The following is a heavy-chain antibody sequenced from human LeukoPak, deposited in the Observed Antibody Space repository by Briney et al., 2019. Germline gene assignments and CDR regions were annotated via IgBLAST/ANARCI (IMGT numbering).Heavy chain of an antibody. Sequence: SVKVSFKASGGTFSSYAISWVRQAPGQGLEWMGGIIPIFGTANYARKFQGRVTITADESTSTAYMELSSLRSEDTAVYYCANYYYGSGSYYTYHYWGQGTLVTVSS. J-gene: IGHJ4*02. D-gene: IGHD3-10*01. CDR3: ANYYYGSGSYYTYHY. CDR1: GGTFSSYA. V-gene: IGHV1-69*13. CDR2: IIPIFGTA.